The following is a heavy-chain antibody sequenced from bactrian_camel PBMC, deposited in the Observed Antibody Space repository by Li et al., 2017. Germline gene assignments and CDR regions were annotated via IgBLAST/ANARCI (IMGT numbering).Heavy chain of an antibody. V-gene: IGHV3-2*01. J-gene: IGHJ4*01. CDR3: ATETFEY. Sequence: HVQLVESGGGSVQPGGSLRLSCAASGFTFSNFYMSWVRQAPGKGLEWVSSIDRDGNSAFYADSVKGRFTISRDNAKNTVYLQMNGLTFEDTALYYCATETFEYWGQGTQVTVS. CDR2: IDRDGNSA. CDR1: GFTFSNFY.